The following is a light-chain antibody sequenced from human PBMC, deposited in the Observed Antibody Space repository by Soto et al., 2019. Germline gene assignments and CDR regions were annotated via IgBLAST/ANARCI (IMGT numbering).Light chain of an antibody. V-gene: IGLV2-23*02. CDR1: TSDVGSYNL. J-gene: IGLJ1*01. CDR2: EVS. CDR3: CSYAGSSTFAYV. Sequence: QPVLTHPASVSGFPVHWSTISCTETTSDVGSYNLASWYQQHPGKAPKLMIYEVSKRPSGVSNRFSGSKSGNTASLTISGLQAEDEADYYCCSYAGSSTFAYVFGTGTKVTVL.